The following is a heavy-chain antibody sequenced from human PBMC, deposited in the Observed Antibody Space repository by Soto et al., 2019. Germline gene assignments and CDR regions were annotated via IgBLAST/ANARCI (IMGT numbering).Heavy chain of an antibody. D-gene: IGHD3-22*01. CDR3: ARDSRYYYDSSGYY. CDR2: TSSSSSYI. Sequence: GALRLSCAASGFTFSSYSMNWVRQAPGKGLEWVSSTSSSSSYIYYADSVKGRFTISRDNAKNSLYLQMNSLRAEDTAVYYCARDSRYYYDSSGYYWGQGTLVTVSS. V-gene: IGHV3-21*01. CDR1: GFTFSSYS. J-gene: IGHJ4*02.